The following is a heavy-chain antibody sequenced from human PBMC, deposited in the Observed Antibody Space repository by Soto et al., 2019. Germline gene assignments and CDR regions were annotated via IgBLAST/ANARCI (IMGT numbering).Heavy chain of an antibody. CDR3: ARGLLRFLEWSNSYGMDV. Sequence: SVKVSCKASGGTFSSYAISWVRQAPGQGLEWMGGIIPIFGTANYAQKFQGRVTITADRSTSTAYMELSSLRSEDTAVYYCARGLLRFLEWSNSYGMDVWGQGTTVTVSS. D-gene: IGHD3-3*01. CDR2: IIPIFGTA. J-gene: IGHJ6*02. CDR1: GGTFSSYA. V-gene: IGHV1-69*06.